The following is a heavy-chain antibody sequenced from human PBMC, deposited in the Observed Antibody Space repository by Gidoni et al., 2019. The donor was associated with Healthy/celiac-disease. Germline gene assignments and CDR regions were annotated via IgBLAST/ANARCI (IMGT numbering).Heavy chain of an antibody. J-gene: IGHJ4*02. D-gene: IGHD3-10*01. V-gene: IGHV4-59*01. CDR2: IYYSGST. Sequence: QVQLQESGPGLVKPSETLSLTCTVSGGSISSYYWSWIRPPPGKGLEWIGYIYYSGSTNYNPSLKSRVTISVDTSKNQFSLKLSSVTAADTAVYYCARSGRLTNFDYWGQGTLVTVSS. CDR1: GGSISSYY. CDR3: ARSGRLTNFDY.